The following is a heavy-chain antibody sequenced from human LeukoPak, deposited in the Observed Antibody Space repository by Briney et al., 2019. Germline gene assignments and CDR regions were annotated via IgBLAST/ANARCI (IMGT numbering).Heavy chain of an antibody. D-gene: IGHD2-2*01. V-gene: IGHV4-61*02. CDR3: ARRRCSSTSCYAYRVVVNWFDP. CDR1: GYSISSGYY. CDR2: IYNSGST. Sequence: PSETLSLTCTVSGYSISSGYYWSWIRQPAGKGLEWIGRIYNSGSTNYNPSLKSRVTISVDTSKNQFSLKLSSVTAADTAVYYCARRRCSSTSCYAYRVVVNWFDPWGQGTLVTVSS. J-gene: IGHJ5*02.